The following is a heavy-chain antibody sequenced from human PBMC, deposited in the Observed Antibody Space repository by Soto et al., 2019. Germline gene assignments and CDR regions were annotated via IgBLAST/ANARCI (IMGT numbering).Heavy chain of an antibody. CDR1: GYTFTSYD. CDR2: MNPNSGNT. J-gene: IGHJ3*02. Sequence: QVQLVQSGAEVKKPGASAKVSCKASGYTFTSYDIYWLRQATGQGLERMGWMNPNSGNTGYAQKFQGRVTMPKNTSTNPANMELSSLRSEDTAVYYCARPPSRIAVADSGRRDIWGQGTMVTVSS. CDR3: ARPPSRIAVADSGRRDI. V-gene: IGHV1-8*01. D-gene: IGHD6-19*01.